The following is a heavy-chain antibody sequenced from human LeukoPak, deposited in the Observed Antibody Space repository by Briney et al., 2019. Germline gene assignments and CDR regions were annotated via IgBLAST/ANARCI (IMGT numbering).Heavy chain of an antibody. V-gene: IGHV3-21*01. CDR2: ISSSSSYI. CDR3: ARARGYSYGYDY. J-gene: IGHJ4*02. D-gene: IGHD5-18*01. CDR1: GFTSSSYS. Sequence: GGSLRLSCAASGFTSSSYSMNWVRQAPGKGLEWVSSISSSSSYIYYADSVKGRFTISRDNAKNSLYLQMNSLRAEDTAVYYCARARGYSYGYDYWGQGTLVTVLS.